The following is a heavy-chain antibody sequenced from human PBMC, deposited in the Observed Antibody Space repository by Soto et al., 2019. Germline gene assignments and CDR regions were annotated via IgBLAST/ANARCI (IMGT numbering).Heavy chain of an antibody. CDR1: GDSITRGGYY. D-gene: IGHD3-10*01. CDR2: IYHRGGA. CDR3: ARDYYGAGSQYYYYGMEV. Sequence: PSQSLSLTCTVSGDSITRGGYYWLWLRQPPGKGLEWIGYIYHRGGASYNPSLRGRAVISIDTSKNQVSLRLNAVTAADTATYYCARDYYGAGSQYYYYGMEVWGKGTRVTVSS. V-gene: IGHV4-31*03. J-gene: IGHJ6*04.